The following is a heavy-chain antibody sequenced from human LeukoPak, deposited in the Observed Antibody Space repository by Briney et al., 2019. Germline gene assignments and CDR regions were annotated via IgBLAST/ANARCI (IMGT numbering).Heavy chain of an antibody. CDR2: INHSGST. CDR1: GGSFSGYY. Sequence: SETLSLTCAVCGGSFSGYYWSWIRQPPGKGLEWIGEINHSGSTNYNPSLKSRVTISVDRSRNQFSLKLRSVTATDTAVYYCARTVVYDMSGYGYWGLGTLVTVSS. J-gene: IGHJ4*02. CDR3: ARTVVYDMSGYGY. D-gene: IGHD3-22*01. V-gene: IGHV4-34*01.